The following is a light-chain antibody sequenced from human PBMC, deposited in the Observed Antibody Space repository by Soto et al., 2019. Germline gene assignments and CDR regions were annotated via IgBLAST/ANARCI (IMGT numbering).Light chain of an antibody. V-gene: IGLV1-40*01. Sequence: QSVLTQPPSVSGAPGQRVTISCTGSSSNIGAGYDVHWYQQLPGTAPKLLIYGNSNRPSGVPDRFSGSKSGTSASLAITGLHAEDEADYYHQSYDSSLSGSVFGTGTKLTVL. CDR1: SSNIGAGYD. J-gene: IGLJ1*01. CDR2: GNS. CDR3: QSYDSSLSGSV.